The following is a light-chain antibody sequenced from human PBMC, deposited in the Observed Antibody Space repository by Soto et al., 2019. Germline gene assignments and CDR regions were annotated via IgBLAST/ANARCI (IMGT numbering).Light chain of an antibody. V-gene: IGKV3-15*01. CDR3: QQYNNWPPLT. Sequence: EIXMTQSPXXLSVXPGXXATLXCRASQSVXSNXAWYQQKPGQAPRLLIYGASTRATGIPARFSGSXXXTXXXXTISSLQSEDFAVYYCQQYNNWPPLTFGGGTKVEXK. CDR2: GAS. CDR1: QSVXSN. J-gene: IGKJ4*01.